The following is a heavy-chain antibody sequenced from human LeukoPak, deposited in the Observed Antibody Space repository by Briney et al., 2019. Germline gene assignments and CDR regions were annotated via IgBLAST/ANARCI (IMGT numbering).Heavy chain of an antibody. CDR3: ARDRGCTFDY. D-gene: IGHD3-10*01. V-gene: IGHV3-74*01. CDR1: GFTFSSYW. J-gene: IGHJ4*02. Sequence: PGGSLRLSCAASGFTFSSYWMHWVRQAPGKGLVWVSLIRSDGSSTTYADSVKGRFTITRDNAQNTLFLQMNSLRAEDTAVYYCARDRGCTFDYWGQGTLVTVSS. CDR2: IRSDGSST.